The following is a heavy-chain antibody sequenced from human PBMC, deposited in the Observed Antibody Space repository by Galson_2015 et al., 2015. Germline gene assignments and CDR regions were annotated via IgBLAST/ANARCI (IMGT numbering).Heavy chain of an antibody. D-gene: IGHD2-15*01. CDR3: ARGDSGGRRGVPFTDY. Sequence: SLRLSCAASGFTFSDYAMEWVRQAPGKGLEWVAAMSYDGINKYYADSVKGRFTISRDNSKNTLYLQMSSLNAEDAAVYYCARGDSGGRRGVPFTDYWGQGTLITVSS. CDR2: MSYDGINK. V-gene: IGHV3-30*03. CDR1: GFTFSDYA. J-gene: IGHJ4*02.